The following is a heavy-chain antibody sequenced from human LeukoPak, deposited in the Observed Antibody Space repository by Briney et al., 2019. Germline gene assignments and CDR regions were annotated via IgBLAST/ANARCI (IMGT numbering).Heavy chain of an antibody. J-gene: IGHJ4*02. CDR2: IYYSGTT. CDR3: ARHISGYYGSSPIFDY. CDR1: GGSITSYY. Sequence: SKTLSLTCTVSGGSITSYYWSWIRLPPGKGLEWLGYIYYSGTTNYNPSLKSRVTISVDTSKNQFSLKLSSVTAADTAVYYCARHISGYYGSSPIFDYWGQGTLVTVSS. V-gene: IGHV4-59*01. D-gene: IGHD3-22*01.